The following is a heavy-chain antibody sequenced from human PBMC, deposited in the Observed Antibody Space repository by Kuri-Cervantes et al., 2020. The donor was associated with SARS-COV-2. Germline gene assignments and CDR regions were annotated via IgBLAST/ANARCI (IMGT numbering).Heavy chain of an antibody. Sequence: LRLSCTASVGSISSADYYWSWIRQPPGKGLEWIGYIYYSGCTYYNPSLKSRITISVDTSKNQFSLKLSSVTAADTSVYYYASCAGGLPYYYYGMDVWGQGTTVTVSS. D-gene: IGHD5-18*01. CDR2: IYYSGCT. J-gene: IGHJ6*02. CDR1: VGSISSADYY. V-gene: IGHV4-30-4*01. CDR3: ASCAGGLPYYYYGMDV.